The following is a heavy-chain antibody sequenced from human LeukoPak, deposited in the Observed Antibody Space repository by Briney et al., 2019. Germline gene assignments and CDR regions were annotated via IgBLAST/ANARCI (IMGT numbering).Heavy chain of an antibody. D-gene: IGHD6-19*01. Sequence: SETLSLTCTVYGGSFSGYYWSWIRQPPGKGLEWIGEINHSGSTNYNPSLKSRVTISVDTSKNQFSLKLSSVTAADTAVYYCARGRSSGWYGTPTFDYWGQGTLVTVSS. CDR3: ARGRSSGWYGTPTFDY. V-gene: IGHV4-34*01. J-gene: IGHJ4*02. CDR1: GGSFSGYY. CDR2: INHSGST.